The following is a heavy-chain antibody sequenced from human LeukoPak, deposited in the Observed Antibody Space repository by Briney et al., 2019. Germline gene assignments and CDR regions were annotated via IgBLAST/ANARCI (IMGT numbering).Heavy chain of an antibody. V-gene: IGHV3-48*03. CDR1: GFTFSSYE. CDR3: AKDGVPSRWFGRNYFDY. CDR2: ISHSGNII. J-gene: IGHJ4*02. Sequence: GGSLRLSCAASGFTFSSYEMNWVCQAPGKGLEIISYISHSGNIIYYADSVKGRFTISRDNYKNTLYLKMNNLRAEDTAVYYCAKDGVPSRWFGRNYFDYWGQGTLVTVSS. D-gene: IGHD3-10*01.